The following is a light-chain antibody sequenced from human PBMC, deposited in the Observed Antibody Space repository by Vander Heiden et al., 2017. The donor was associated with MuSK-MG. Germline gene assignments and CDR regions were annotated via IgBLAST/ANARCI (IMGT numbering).Light chain of an antibody. J-gene: IGKJ1*01. CDR2: KAS. CDR1: QSINSW. Sequence: DIQTTQSPSTLSASVGDRVTITCRASQSINSWLAWYQQKPGKAPKLLIYKASSLDSGVPSRFSGSGSGTEFTLTISRLQPDDFATYYCLQDKFYSRTFGPGTKVEGK. CDR3: LQDKFYSRT. V-gene: IGKV1-5*03.